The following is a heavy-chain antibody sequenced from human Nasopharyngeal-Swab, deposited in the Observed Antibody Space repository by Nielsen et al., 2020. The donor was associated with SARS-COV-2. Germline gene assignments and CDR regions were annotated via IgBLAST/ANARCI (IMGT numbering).Heavy chain of an antibody. V-gene: IGHV3-23*01. CDR2: ISGSGGST. CDR3: AGNHDNTF. CDR1: GFTLSSYA. J-gene: IGHJ4*02. D-gene: IGHD3-22*01. Sequence: GESLKISCAASGFTLSSYAMSWVRQAPGKGLEWVSAISGSGGSTYYADPVKGRFTISRDNSKNTLYLQMNSLRVEDTAIYYWAGNHDNTFWGQGNLVAVS.